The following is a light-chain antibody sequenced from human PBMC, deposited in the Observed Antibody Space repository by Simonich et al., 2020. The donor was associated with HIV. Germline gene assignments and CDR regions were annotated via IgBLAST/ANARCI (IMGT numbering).Light chain of an antibody. CDR1: QSISSW. J-gene: IGKJ5*01. V-gene: IGKV1-5*03. CDR3: QQLSSSSRT. CDR2: KAS. Sequence: DIQMTQSPSTLSASVGDRVTITCRASQSISSWLAWYQQKPGKAPKLLIYKASSLESGVPSRFSGSGSGTEFTLTISSLQPEDFATYYCQQLSSSSRTFGQGTRLEIK.